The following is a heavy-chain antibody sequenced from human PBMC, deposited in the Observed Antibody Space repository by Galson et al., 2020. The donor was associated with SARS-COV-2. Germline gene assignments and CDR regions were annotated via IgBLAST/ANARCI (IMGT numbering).Heavy chain of an antibody. CDR3: ARDGIVGATTGLDY. D-gene: IGHD1-26*01. CDR2: IWYDGSNK. J-gene: IGHJ4*02. Sequence: GESLKISCAASGFTFSSYGMHWVRQAPGKGLEWVAVIWYDGSNKYYADSVKGRFTISRDNSKNTLYLQMNSLRAEDTAVYYWARDGIVGATTGLDYWGQGTLVTVSS. V-gene: IGHV3-33*01. CDR1: GFTFSSYG.